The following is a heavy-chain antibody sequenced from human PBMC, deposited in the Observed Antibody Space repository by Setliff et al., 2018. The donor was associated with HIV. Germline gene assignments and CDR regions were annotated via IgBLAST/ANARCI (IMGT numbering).Heavy chain of an antibody. CDR3: ATDPKGDGWAYFDS. J-gene: IGHJ4*02. Sequence: PSETLSLTCSVAGASMTSHYLTWIRQPRGMGLEWIGNIYGSGTTKYNPSLRSLVTISVDKSKNQLSLRLDSVTAADTAVYYCATDPKGDGWAYFDSWGQGTLVTVSS. CDR1: GASMTSHY. CDR2: IYGSGTT. V-gene: IGHV4-59*11. D-gene: IGHD6-19*01.